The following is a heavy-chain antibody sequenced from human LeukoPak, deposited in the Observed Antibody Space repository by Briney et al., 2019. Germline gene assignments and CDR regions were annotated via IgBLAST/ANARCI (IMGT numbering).Heavy chain of an antibody. CDR3: AKAPEGIVVVTSGYFDY. D-gene: IGHD3-22*01. CDR2: ITWNSGTI. V-gene: IGHV3-9*01. Sequence: PGRSLRLSCAASGFTFDDYAMHWARQAPGKGLEWVSGITWNSGTIDYADSVKGRFPISRDSAKNSLYLQMNSLRAEDTALSYCAKAPEGIVVVTSGYFDYWGQGTLVTVSS. J-gene: IGHJ4*02. CDR1: GFTFDDYA.